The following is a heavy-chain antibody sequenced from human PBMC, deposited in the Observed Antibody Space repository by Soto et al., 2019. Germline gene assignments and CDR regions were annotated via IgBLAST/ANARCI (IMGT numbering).Heavy chain of an antibody. V-gene: IGHV4-59*01. J-gene: IGHJ4*02. Sequence: SETLSLTCTVSGGSISSYYWSWIRQPPGKGLEWIGYIYYSGSTNYNPSLKSRVTISVDTSKNQFSLKLSSVTAADTAVYYRARGRRITMIGYYFDYWGQGTLVTVS. CDR3: ARGRRITMIGYYFDY. CDR2: IYYSGST. D-gene: IGHD3-22*01. CDR1: GGSISSYY.